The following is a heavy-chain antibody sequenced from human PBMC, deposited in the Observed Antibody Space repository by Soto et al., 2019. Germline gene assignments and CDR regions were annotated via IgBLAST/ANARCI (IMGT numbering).Heavy chain of an antibody. D-gene: IGHD1-26*01. Sequence: PSQTLSLTCAISGDSVSSNSVAWNWIRQSPSRGLEWLGRTYYRSTWYNDYAVSVKGRITINPDTSKNQFSLQLSSVTPEDTAVYYCARDRGSSYPFDYWGQGTLVTVSS. CDR3: ARDRGSSYPFDY. V-gene: IGHV6-1*01. J-gene: IGHJ4*02. CDR1: GDSVSSNSVA. CDR2: TYYRSTWYN.